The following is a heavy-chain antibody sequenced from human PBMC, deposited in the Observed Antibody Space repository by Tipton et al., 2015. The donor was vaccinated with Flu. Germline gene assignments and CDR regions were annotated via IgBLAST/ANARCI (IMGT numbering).Heavy chain of an antibody. J-gene: IGHJ4*02. CDR1: GYTFKSYG. Sequence: QVQLVQSGAELKKPGASVKVSCKASGYTFKSYGISWVRQAPGQGLEWVGMINPGDDSTKYAQKFQDRVIMTRDTSTNSVYMEVSGLTSDDTAMYYCAREIALAAEGNFDSWGQGTLVTVSS. CDR2: INPGDDST. CDR3: AREIALAAEGNFDS. V-gene: IGHV1-46*02. D-gene: IGHD6-19*01.